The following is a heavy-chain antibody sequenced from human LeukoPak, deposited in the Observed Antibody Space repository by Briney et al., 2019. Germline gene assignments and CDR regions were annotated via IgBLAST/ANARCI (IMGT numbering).Heavy chain of an antibody. J-gene: IGHJ6*03. Sequence: SETLPLTCTVSGGSISSGDYYWSWIRQPPGKGLEWIGYIYYSGGTYYNPSLKSRVTISVDTSKNQFSLKLSSVTAADTAVYYCARGTMVRGVIFYMDVWGKGTTVTVSS. CDR1: GGSISSGDYY. V-gene: IGHV4-30-4*08. CDR2: IYYSGGT. CDR3: ARGTMVRGVIFYMDV. D-gene: IGHD3-10*01.